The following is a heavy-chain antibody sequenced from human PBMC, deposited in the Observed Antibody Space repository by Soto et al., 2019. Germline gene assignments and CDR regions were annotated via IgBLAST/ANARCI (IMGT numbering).Heavy chain of an antibody. CDR1: GITLRSYA. J-gene: IGHJ4*02. D-gene: IGHD3-9*01. V-gene: IGHV3-23*01. Sequence: GGSLRLSCAVSGITLRSYAMSWVRQAPGKGLEWVTAMSGSGDSTYYSDSVKGRFTISRDNSKNTLYLQMNSLRAEDTAVYYCAHFDWFIDYWGQGTLVTVSS. CDR3: AHFDWFIDY. CDR2: MSGSGDST.